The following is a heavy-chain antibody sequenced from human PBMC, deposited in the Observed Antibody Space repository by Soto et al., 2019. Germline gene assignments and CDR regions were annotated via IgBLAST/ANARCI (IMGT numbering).Heavy chain of an antibody. CDR2: IWYDGSNE. CDR1: GFTFSSYG. J-gene: IGHJ4*02. CDR3: ARAQSSSRWYPFDY. Sequence: ESGGGVVQPGRSLRLSCAASGFTFSSYGMHWVRQAPGKGLEWVAVIWYDGSNEYYADSVKGRFTISRDNSKNTLYLQMNSLRAEDTAVYYCARAQSSSRWYPFDYWGQGTLVTVSS. V-gene: IGHV3-33*01. D-gene: IGHD6-13*01.